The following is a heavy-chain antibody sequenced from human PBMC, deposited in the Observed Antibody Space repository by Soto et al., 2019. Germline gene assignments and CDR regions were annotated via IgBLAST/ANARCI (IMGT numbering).Heavy chain of an antibody. V-gene: IGHV4-30-4*01. CDR3: ARGCPYDFWSGYYTGYWFDP. Sequence: TLSLTCTVSGGSISSGDYYWSWIRQPPGKGLEWIGYIYYSGSTYYNPSLKSRVTISVDTSKNQFSLKLSSVTAADTAVYYCARGCPYDFWSGYYTGYWFDPWGQGTLVTVSS. D-gene: IGHD3-3*01. CDR2: IYYSGST. CDR1: GGSISSGDYY. J-gene: IGHJ5*02.